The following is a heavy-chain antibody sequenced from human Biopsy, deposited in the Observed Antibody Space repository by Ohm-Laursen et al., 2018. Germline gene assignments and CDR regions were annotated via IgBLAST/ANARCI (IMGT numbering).Heavy chain of an antibody. V-gene: IGHV4-61*01. CDR2: IFNTERT. CDR1: GGSVSSSNYY. D-gene: IGHD2-21*01. Sequence: PSDTLSLTCSVSGGSVSSSNYYWNWIRQTPGKGLEWIGFIFNTERTNYNPSLKSRVTISLDTSKNQFSLELSSVTPSDTAVYYCAIDRVPRRGVMPVYYYGMDVWGQGATVTVSS. J-gene: IGHJ6*02. CDR3: AIDRVPRRGVMPVYYYGMDV.